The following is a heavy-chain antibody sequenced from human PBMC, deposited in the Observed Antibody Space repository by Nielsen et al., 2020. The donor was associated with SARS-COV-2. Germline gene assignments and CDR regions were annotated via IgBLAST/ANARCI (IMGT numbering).Heavy chain of an antibody. V-gene: IGHV3-9*01. CDR1: GFTFDDYA. CDR3: AKENFVAAAGTGFDY. Sequence: SLKISCAASGFTFDDYAMHWVRQAPGKGLEWVSGISWNSGSIGYADSVKGRFTISRDNAKNSLYLQMNSLRAEDTALYYCAKENFVAAAGTGFDYWGQGTLVTVSS. J-gene: IGHJ4*02. CDR2: ISWNSGSI. D-gene: IGHD6-13*01.